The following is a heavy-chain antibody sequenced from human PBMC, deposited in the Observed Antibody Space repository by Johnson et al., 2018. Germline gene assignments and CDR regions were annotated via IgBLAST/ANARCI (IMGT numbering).Heavy chain of an antibody. V-gene: IGHV3-73*01. J-gene: IGHJ4*02. Sequence: VQLVESGGGLVQPGGSLKLSCAATGFTFSDSAMHCVRQASGKGLEWVGRIRSKANSYASAYAASVKGRFTISRADSKNTAYLQLNSLKTEDTAVYYCARSTSDYWFGFHSWGQGTLVTVSS. D-gene: IGHD3-10*01. CDR1: GFTFSDSA. CDR2: IRSKANSYAS. CDR3: ARSTSDYWFGFHS.